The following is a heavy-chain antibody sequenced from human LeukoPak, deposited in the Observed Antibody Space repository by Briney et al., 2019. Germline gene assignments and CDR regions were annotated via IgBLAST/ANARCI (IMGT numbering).Heavy chain of an antibody. Sequence: GASVKVSCKASGYTFTSYGISWVRQAPGQVLEWMGWISAYNGNTNYAQKLQGRVTMTTDTSTSTAYMELRSLRSDDTAVYYCARNRQWLAKYYFDYWGQGTLVTVSS. V-gene: IGHV1-18*01. CDR1: GYTFTSYG. CDR2: ISAYNGNT. J-gene: IGHJ4*02. CDR3: ARNRQWLAKYYFDY. D-gene: IGHD3-22*01.